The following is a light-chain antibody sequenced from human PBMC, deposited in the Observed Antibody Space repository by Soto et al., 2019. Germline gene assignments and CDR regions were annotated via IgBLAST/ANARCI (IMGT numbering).Light chain of an antibody. CDR2: AAS. J-gene: IGKJ2*01. CDR1: QSITSY. CDR3: QQTFNIPHT. V-gene: IGKV1-39*01. Sequence: DIQMTQSPSSLSATVGDRVTITCRASQSITSYLNWYQQKPGKAPNLLIYAASSLQSEVPSRFSGSGSGTDFTLTISSLQPEDFATYFCQQTFNIPHTFGQGTKLQI.